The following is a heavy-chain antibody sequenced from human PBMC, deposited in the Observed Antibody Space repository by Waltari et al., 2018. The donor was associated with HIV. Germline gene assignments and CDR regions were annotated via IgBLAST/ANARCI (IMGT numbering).Heavy chain of an antibody. Sequence: EVQLVESGGGLVQPGGSLRLSCAASGFTFSTFSMNWVRQAPGKGLEWVSYISSSSSLIYYADSVKGRFTISRDNAKNSLYLQMNSLRAEDTAVYYCARGHYCSSTSCYIWFDPWGQGTLVTVSS. D-gene: IGHD2-2*01. J-gene: IGHJ5*02. CDR2: ISSSSSLI. CDR1: GFTFSTFS. CDR3: ARGHYCSSTSCYIWFDP. V-gene: IGHV3-48*01.